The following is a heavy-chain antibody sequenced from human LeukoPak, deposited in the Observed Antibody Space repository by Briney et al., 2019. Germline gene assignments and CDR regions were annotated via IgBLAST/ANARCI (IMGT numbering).Heavy chain of an antibody. Sequence: PGGSLRLSCAASGFTFSTYWMTWVRQAPGKGLGWVASIREDGSEKYYVDSVKGRFTISRDNAQKSLYLEMNSLRVEDTAVYYCARAVTSTEGYWGQGTLVTVSS. CDR1: GFTFSTYW. CDR2: IREDGSEK. V-gene: IGHV3-7*03. J-gene: IGHJ4*02. CDR3: ARAVTSTEGY.